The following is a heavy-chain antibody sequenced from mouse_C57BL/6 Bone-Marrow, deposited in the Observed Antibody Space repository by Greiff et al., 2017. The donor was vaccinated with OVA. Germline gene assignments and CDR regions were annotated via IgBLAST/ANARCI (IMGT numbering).Heavy chain of an antibody. Sequence: EVQLQQSGPELVKPGASVTISCKASGYSFTDYNMNWVKQSNGKSLEWIGVINPNYGTTSYNQKFKGKATLTVDQSSSTAYMQLNSLTSDDSAVYYCARVTFFTTVVATGYFDVWGTGTTVTVSS. J-gene: IGHJ1*03. D-gene: IGHD1-1*01. CDR3: ARVTFFTTVVATGYFDV. CDR1: GYSFTDYN. V-gene: IGHV1-39*01. CDR2: INPNYGTT.